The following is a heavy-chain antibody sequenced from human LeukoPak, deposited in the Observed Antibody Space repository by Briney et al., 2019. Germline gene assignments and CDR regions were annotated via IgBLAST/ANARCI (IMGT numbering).Heavy chain of an antibody. J-gene: IGHJ4*02. D-gene: IGHD3-22*01. CDR1: GFTFSSYA. CDR2: ISGSVGST. Sequence: PGGSLRLSCAASGFTFSSYAMSWVRQAPGKGLEWVSAISGSVGSTCYADSVKGRFTISRDNSKNTLYLQMNSLRAEDTAVYYCAKDPRDYDSSGYYLYYFDYWGQGTLVTVSS. CDR3: AKDPRDYDSSGYYLYYFDY. V-gene: IGHV3-23*01.